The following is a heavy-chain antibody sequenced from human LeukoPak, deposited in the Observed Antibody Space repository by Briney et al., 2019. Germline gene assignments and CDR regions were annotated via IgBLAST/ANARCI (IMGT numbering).Heavy chain of an antibody. V-gene: IGHV3-66*01. Sequence: PGGSLRLSCAASGFTVGSNYMSWVRQAPGKGLEWVSIIYRGGSTNYADSVKGRFTISRDTSKNTLYLQMNSLRAEDTAVYYCARDHFEPGVILDYWGQGNLVTVSS. CDR2: IYRGGST. D-gene: IGHD3-9*01. CDR1: GFTVGSNY. CDR3: ARDHFEPGVILDY. J-gene: IGHJ4*02.